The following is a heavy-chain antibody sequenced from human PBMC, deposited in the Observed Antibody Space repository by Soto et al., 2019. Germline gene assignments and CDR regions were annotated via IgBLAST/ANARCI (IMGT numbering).Heavy chain of an antibody. Sequence: RSRRLSCTASGFTFGDYAMSWFRQAPGKGLEWVGFIRSKAYGGTTEYAASVKGRFTISRDDSKSIAYLQMNSLKTEDTAVYYCTRDTTPQMVRGVVDYWGQGTLVTVSS. CDR2: IRSKAYGGTT. CDR1: GFTFGDYA. D-gene: IGHD3-10*01. CDR3: TRDTTPQMVRGVVDY. V-gene: IGHV3-49*03. J-gene: IGHJ4*02.